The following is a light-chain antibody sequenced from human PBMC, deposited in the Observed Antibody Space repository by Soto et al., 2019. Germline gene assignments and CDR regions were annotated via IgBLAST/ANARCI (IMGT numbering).Light chain of an antibody. V-gene: IGKV3-11*01. CDR1: QSVGSY. CDR2: DAS. Sequence: EIVLTQSPATLSLSPGERATLSCRASQSVGSYLAWYQQKPGQAPRLLIYDASNRATGIPARFSGSGSGTDFTLSITSLEPEDFAVYYGQQRTYWPPVTFGPGTKVDIK. J-gene: IGKJ3*01. CDR3: QQRTYWPPVT.